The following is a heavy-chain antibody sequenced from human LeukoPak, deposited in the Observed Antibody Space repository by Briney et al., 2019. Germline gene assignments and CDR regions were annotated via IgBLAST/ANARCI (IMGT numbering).Heavy chain of an antibody. CDR1: GFTFSNAW. V-gene: IGHV3-15*01. CDR2: IKSKTDGGTT. J-gene: IGHJ4*02. Sequence: GGSLRLSCAASGFTFSNAWMSWVRQAPGKGLEWVGRIKSKTDGGTTDYAAPVKGRFTISRDDSKNTLYLQMNSLKTEDTAVYYCTTDTGGYSSSWSFDYWGQGTLVTVSS. CDR3: TTDTGGYSSSWSFDY. D-gene: IGHD6-13*01.